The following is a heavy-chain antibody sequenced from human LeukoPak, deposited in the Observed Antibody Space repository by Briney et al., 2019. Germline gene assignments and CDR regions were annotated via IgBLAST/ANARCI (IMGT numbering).Heavy chain of an antibody. CDR2: ISYDGSNK. D-gene: IGHD4-11*01. V-gene: IGHV3-30*03. CDR1: GFTFSSYG. Sequence: GRSLRLSCAASGFTFSSYGMRWVRQAPGKGLEWVAVISYDGSNKYYADSVKGRFTISRDNSKNTLYLQMNSLRPEDTALYYCARDHDYNNHDLDFWGQGTLVTVSS. J-gene: IGHJ4*02. CDR3: ARDHDYNNHDLDF.